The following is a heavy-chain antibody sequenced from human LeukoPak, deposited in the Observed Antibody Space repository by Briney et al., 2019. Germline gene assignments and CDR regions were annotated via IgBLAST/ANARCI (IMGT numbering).Heavy chain of an antibody. CDR2: ISAYNGNT. CDR1: GYTFTSYG. D-gene: IGHD6-13*01. V-gene: IGHV1-18*01. CDR3: ARDSGIGSSWYYYYGMDV. Sequence: VAWVKVSSKASGYTFTSYGISWVRPAPGQGVEWMGWISAYNGNTNYTQKPQGRVTITTDTSTSTAYMELRSLRSDDTAVYYCARDSGIGSSWYYYYGMDVWGQGTTVTVSS. J-gene: IGHJ6*02.